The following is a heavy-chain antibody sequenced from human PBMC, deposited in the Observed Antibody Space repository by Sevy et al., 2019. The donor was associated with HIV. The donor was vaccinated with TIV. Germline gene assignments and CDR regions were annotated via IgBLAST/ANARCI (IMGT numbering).Heavy chain of an antibody. CDR2: ISYDGRNNK. V-gene: IGHV3-30*04. D-gene: IGHD3-16*01. Sequence: GGSLRLSCVASGFTFSDYRMHWVRQAPGKGLEWVAVISYDGRNNKYNADSVKGRFTISRDNSKNTVYLQMNSLRAEDTAIYYCARDRGEILSSAFDYWGQGTLVTVPQ. J-gene: IGHJ4*02. CDR1: GFTFSDYR. CDR3: ARDRGEILSSAFDY.